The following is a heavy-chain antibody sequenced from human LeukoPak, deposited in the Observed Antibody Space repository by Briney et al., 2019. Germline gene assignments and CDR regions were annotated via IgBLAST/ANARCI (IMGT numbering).Heavy chain of an antibody. J-gene: IGHJ4*02. CDR1: GGSISSYY. CDR3: AYYYDSSGFYPEMS. Sequence: SETLSLTCTVSGGSISSYYWSWIRQPAGKGLEWIGHIYTSGSTIYNPSLKSRVTISIDTSENQFSLKLSSVTAADTAVYYCAYYYDSSGFYPEMSWGQGILVTVSS. D-gene: IGHD3-22*01. CDR2: IYTSGST. V-gene: IGHV4-4*07.